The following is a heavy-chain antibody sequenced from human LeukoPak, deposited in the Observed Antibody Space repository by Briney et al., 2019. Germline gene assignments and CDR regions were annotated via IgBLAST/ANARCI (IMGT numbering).Heavy chain of an antibody. CDR3: ARDSPYDSSGYYHPRGYFDY. D-gene: IGHD3-22*01. Sequence: SETLSLTCTVSGGSISSSSYYWGWLRQPPGKGLEWIGSIYYSGSTYYNPSLKSRVTISVDTSKNQFSLKLSSVTAADTAVYYCARDSPYDSSGYYHPRGYFDYWGQGTLVTVSS. V-gene: IGHV4-39*07. CDR2: IYYSGST. J-gene: IGHJ4*02. CDR1: GGSISSSSYY.